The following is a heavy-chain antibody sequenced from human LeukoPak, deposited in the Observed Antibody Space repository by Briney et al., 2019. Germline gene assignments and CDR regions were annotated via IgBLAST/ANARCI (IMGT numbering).Heavy chain of an antibody. CDR3: ARGPYQLLYYYYYGMDV. V-gene: IGHV4-39*07. CDR2: IYYSGST. Sequence: SETLSLTCTVSGGSISSSSYYWGWIRQPPGKGLEWIGSIYYSGSTNYNPSLKSRVTISVDTSKNQFSLKLSSVTAADTAVYYCARGPYQLLYYYYYGMDVWGQGTTVTVSS. D-gene: IGHD2-2*01. CDR1: GGSISSSSYY. J-gene: IGHJ6*02.